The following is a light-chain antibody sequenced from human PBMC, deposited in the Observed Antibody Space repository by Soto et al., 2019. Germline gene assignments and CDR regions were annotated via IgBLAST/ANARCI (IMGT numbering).Light chain of an antibody. V-gene: IGLV2-23*01. Sequence: QSALTQPASVSGSPGQSITISCTGTSSDVGSHNFVSWYQQHPDKAPKLMIYEGSKRPSGVSNRISGSKSGNTASLTISGLQAEDEAGYYCCSYAGYSVVFGGGTKLTVL. CDR1: SSDVGSHNF. CDR2: EGS. J-gene: IGLJ2*01. CDR3: CSYAGYSVV.